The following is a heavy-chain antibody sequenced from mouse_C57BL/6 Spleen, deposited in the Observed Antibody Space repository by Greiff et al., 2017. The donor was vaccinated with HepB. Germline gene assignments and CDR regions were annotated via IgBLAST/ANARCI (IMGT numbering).Heavy chain of an antibody. J-gene: IGHJ1*03. CDR1: GYTFPSYW. D-gene: IGHD2-5*01. CDR2: IDPNSGGT. Sequence: QVQLQQPGAELVKPGASVKLSCKASGYTFPSYWMHWVKQRPGRGLEWIGRIDPNSGGTKYNEKFKSKATLTVDKPSSTADMQLSSLTSADSAVYYCARSYYSNYSWYFDVWGTGTTVTVSS. CDR3: ARSYYSNYSWYFDV. V-gene: IGHV1-72*01.